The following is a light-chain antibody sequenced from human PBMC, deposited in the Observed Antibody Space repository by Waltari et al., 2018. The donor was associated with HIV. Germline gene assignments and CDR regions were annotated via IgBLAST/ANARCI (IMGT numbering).Light chain of an antibody. CDR1: QTISGW. V-gene: IGKV1-12*01. Sequence: DIQMTQSPSSVSASVGDRVTLTCRASQTISGWLAWYQQKPGKAPKLLIHAASILQSVVPSRFSGSGSETDFTLTISCLQPEDFATYYCQQGHSFPLTFGGGTKVEVK. CDR2: AAS. J-gene: IGKJ4*01. CDR3: QQGHSFPLT.